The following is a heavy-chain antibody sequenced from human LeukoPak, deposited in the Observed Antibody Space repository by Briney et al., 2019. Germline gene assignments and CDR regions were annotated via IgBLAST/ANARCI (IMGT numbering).Heavy chain of an antibody. Sequence: SETLFLTCAVYGGSFSGYYWSWIRQPPGKGLEWIGEINHSGSTNYNPSLKSRVTISVDTSKNQFSLKLSSVTAADTAVYYCAREGPTYYYDSSGYPTREYFQHWGQGTLVTVSS. D-gene: IGHD3-22*01. J-gene: IGHJ1*01. V-gene: IGHV4-34*01. CDR1: GGSFSGYY. CDR3: AREGPTYYYDSSGYPTREYFQH. CDR2: INHSGST.